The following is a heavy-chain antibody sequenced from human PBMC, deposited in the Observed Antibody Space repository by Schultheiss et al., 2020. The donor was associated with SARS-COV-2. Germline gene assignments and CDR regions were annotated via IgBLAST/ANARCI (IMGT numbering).Heavy chain of an antibody. CDR1: GGTFSSYA. Sequence: SVKVSCKASGGTFSSYAISWVRQAPGQRLEWVGGIIPLFGTANYAQQFQGRVTITADESTSTAYMELRSLRSEDTAVYYCARPLAGSSDYYYGMDVWGQGTTVTVSS. CDR3: ARPLAGSSDYYYGMDV. J-gene: IGHJ6*02. V-gene: IGHV1-69*13. D-gene: IGHD6-6*01. CDR2: IIPLFGTA.